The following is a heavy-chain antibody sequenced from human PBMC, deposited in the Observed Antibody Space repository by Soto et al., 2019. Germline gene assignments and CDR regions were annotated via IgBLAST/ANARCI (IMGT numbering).Heavy chain of an antibody. J-gene: IGHJ4*02. CDR1: GFTFSSYG. Sequence: LRLSCVTSGFTFSSYGMHWVRQAPGKGLEWVAVISYDGGYKLYADAVKGRFTISRDNSKNTVYLQMISLRVEDTALYYCAKDLSSSWPPDYWGQGTLVTVS. D-gene: IGHD6-13*01. V-gene: IGHV3-30*18. CDR3: AKDLSSSWPPDY. CDR2: ISYDGGYK.